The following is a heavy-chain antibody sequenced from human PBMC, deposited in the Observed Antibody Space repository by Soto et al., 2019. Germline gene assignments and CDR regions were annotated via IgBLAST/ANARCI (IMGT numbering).Heavy chain of an antibody. J-gene: IGHJ5*02. V-gene: IGHV4-34*01. CDR2: INHSGST. CDR3: ARGRGVGTPDRNNWFDP. CDR1: SGSFSTFY. D-gene: IGHD2-15*01. Sequence: SETLSLTCAVYSGSFSTFYGSFTTFHWNWIRQPPGKGLEWIGEINHSGSTNYNPSLKGRVSMSVDTSKNQFSLKLSSVTAAYTAVYFCARGRGVGTPDRNNWFDPWGQGTLVAVSS.